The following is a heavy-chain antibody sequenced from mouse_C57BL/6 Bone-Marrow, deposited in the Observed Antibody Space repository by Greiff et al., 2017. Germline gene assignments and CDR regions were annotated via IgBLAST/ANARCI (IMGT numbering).Heavy chain of an antibody. CDR1: GFTFSSYG. V-gene: IGHV5-6*01. CDR2: ISSGGSYT. Sequence: VQLQQSGGDLVKPGGSLKLSCAASGFTFSSYGMSWVRQTPDKRLEWVATISSGGSYTYYPDSVKGRFTISRDNAKNTLYLQMSSLKSEDTAMYYCARQGYYAMDYWGQGTSVTVSS. J-gene: IGHJ4*01. CDR3: ARQGYYAMDY.